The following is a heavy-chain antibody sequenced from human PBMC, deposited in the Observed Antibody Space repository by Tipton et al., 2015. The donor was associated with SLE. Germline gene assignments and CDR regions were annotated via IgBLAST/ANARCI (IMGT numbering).Heavy chain of an antibody. CDR2: LTPTGGST. V-gene: IGHV1-46*01. D-gene: IGHD1-1*01. CDR1: GYPFSSYY. CDR3: ARGRYNWNDGATYYYYYMDV. Sequence: QLVQSGPEVKKPGAPVKLSCKASGYPFSSYYIHWVREAPGQGLEWMGVLTPTGGSTDYAQKFQGRVTMTRDTSTDTVYMELRSLRSEDTAVYYCARGRYNWNDGATYYYYYMDVWGKGTTVTVSS. J-gene: IGHJ6*03.